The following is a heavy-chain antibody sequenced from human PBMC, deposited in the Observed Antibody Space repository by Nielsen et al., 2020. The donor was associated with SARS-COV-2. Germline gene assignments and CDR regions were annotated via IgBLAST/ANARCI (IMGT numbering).Heavy chain of an antibody. CDR2: IYHSGST. Sequence: SETLSLTCAVSGGSISSSNWWSWVRQPPGKGLEWIGEIYHSGSTNYNPSLKSRVTISADKSKNQFSLKLSSVTAADTAVYYCAREEVTYYYDSPSYYYYGMDVWGQGTTVTVSS. CDR1: GGSISSSNW. CDR3: AREEVTYYYDSPSYYYYGMDV. J-gene: IGHJ6*02. V-gene: IGHV4-4*02. D-gene: IGHD3-22*01.